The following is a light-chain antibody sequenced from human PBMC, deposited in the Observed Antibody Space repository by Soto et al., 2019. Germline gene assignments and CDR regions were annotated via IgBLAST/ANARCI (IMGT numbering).Light chain of an antibody. Sequence: EIVLTQSPATLSLSPGERATLSCRASQSVSTYLAWYQQKLGQAPRLLIYDASHRATGIPVRFSGSGSGTDFTLTISSLEPEDFAIYYCQQRANWPFTFGQGTNLEI. J-gene: IGKJ2*01. CDR2: DAS. V-gene: IGKV3-11*01. CDR1: QSVSTY. CDR3: QQRANWPFT.